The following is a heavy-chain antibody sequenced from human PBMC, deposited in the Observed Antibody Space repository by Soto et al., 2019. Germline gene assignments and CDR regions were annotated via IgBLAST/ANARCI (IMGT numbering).Heavy chain of an antibody. D-gene: IGHD2-15*01. J-gene: IGHJ3*02. V-gene: IGHV3-23*01. CDR3: AKDHSDDDAFDI. CDR2: ISGSGGST. Sequence: GSLRLSCAASGCTFSSYAMSWVRQAPGKGLEWVSAISGSGGSTYYADSVKGRFTISRDNSKNTLYLQMNSLRAEDTAVYYCAKDHSDDDAFDIWGQGTMVTVSS. CDR1: GCTFSSYA.